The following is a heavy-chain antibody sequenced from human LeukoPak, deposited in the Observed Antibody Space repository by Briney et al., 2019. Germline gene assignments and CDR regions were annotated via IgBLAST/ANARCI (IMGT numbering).Heavy chain of an antibody. D-gene: IGHD4-17*01. V-gene: IGHV3-23*01. J-gene: IGHJ4*02. CDR3: AKIAPWGAVTTTDGFDY. CDR2: ISDSGAAT. CDR1: GSSFSNYA. Sequence: GGSLRLSCAASGSSFSNYAMSWVRQAPGKGLEWVSSISDSGAATCYADSVKGRFTISRDNSKNTLYLQLNSLGAEDTAVYYCAKIAPWGAVTTTDGFDYWGQGTLVTVSS.